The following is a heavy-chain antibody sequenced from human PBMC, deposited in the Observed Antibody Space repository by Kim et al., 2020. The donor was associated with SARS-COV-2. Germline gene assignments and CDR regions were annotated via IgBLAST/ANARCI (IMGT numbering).Heavy chain of an antibody. CDR3: AKSFSTTYFDH. J-gene: IGHJ4*01. V-gene: IGHV3-23*01. CDR2: TSGTAGST. Sequence: GESLKISCAASGFTFANFAMNWVRQAPGKGLEWVSSTSGTAGSTYYPAPVKGRSPISTDTSKNTLYLQINSLSAEDTAIYYCAKSFSTTYFDHWGHGTLVTVSS. CDR1: GFTFANFA. D-gene: IGHD3-3*02.